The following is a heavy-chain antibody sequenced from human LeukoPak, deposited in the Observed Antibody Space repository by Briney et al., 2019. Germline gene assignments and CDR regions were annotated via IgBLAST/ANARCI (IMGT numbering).Heavy chain of an antibody. CDR1: GFTFSRYA. V-gene: IGHV3-23*01. D-gene: IGHD3-9*01. CDR3: ARDNYDILTGYDDY. J-gene: IGHJ4*02. Sequence: GGSLRLSCAASGFTFSRYAMSWVRQAPGKGLEWVSSIGGSDGRTYYAKSVMGRFTISRDNSKNTLSLQMNSLRVEDTAVYYCARDNYDILTGYDDYWGQGTLVTVSS. CDR2: IGGSDGRT.